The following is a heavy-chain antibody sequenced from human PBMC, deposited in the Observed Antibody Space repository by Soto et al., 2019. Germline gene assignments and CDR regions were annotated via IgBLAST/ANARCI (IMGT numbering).Heavy chain of an antibody. CDR3: ARSIVVVTAADY. CDR1: GYTFTSYD. D-gene: IGHD2-21*02. CDR2: INAGNGNT. Sequence: ASVKVSCKASGYTFTSYDISWVRQAPGQGLEWMGWINAGNGNTKYSQKFQGRVTITRDTSASTAYMELSSLRSEDTAVYYCARSIVVVTAADYWGQGTLVTVSS. J-gene: IGHJ4*02. V-gene: IGHV1-3*01.